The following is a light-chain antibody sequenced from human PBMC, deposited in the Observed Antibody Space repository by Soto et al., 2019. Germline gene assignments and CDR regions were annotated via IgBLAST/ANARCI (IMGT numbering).Light chain of an antibody. CDR3: QQYNNYSWT. Sequence: DIQMTQSPSTLSASVGDRVTITCRASQSISSWLAWYQQKPGKAPKLLIYKASSLESGVPSRFSGSGSGTEFTLTISSLQPDEIATYYCQQYNNYSWTFGQGTKVEIK. J-gene: IGKJ1*01. CDR2: KAS. V-gene: IGKV1-5*03. CDR1: QSISSW.